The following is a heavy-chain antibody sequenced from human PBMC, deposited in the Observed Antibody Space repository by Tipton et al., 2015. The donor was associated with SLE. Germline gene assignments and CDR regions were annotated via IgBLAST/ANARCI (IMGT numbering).Heavy chain of an antibody. CDR3: ARGVIMATPDY. D-gene: IGHD5-24*01. V-gene: IGHV4-59*11. CDR2: IYYSGST. CDR1: GGSISSHY. Sequence: TLSLTCTVSGGSISSHYWCWFRQPPGKGLEWIGYIYYSGSTNYNPSLKSRVTISVDTSKNQFSLKLSSVTAADTAVYYCARGVIMATPDYWGQGTLVTVSS. J-gene: IGHJ4*02.